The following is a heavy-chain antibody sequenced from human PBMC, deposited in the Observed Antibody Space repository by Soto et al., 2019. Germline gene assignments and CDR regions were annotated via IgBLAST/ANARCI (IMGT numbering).Heavy chain of an antibody. CDR2: IYWDDDK. CDR1: GFSLTTSGVG. Sequence: QITLNESGPTQVKPRQTLTLTCTFSGFSLTTSGVGVGWIRQSPGKAPERLALIYWDDDKRYSPSLKSRLTITQDTSKFPVVLTMADLDPADTATYYCAHRVLRTVFGLVTTTAIYFDFWGQGTPVAVSS. D-gene: IGHD3-3*01. V-gene: IGHV2-5*02. J-gene: IGHJ4*02. CDR3: AHRVLRTVFGLVTTTAIYFDF.